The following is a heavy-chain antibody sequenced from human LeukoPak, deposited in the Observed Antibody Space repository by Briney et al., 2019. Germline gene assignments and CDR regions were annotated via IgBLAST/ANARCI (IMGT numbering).Heavy chain of an antibody. CDR2: ISYDGSNK. J-gene: IGHJ6*02. D-gene: IGHD1-1*01. Sequence: PGGSLRLSCAASGFSFSTFGIHWVRQAPGKGLEWVAVISYDGSNKLYADSVKGRFTISRDNSKNTLYLQINSLRAGDTAVYYCAREGYRDYYYGMDVWGQGTTVTVSS. CDR3: AREGYRDYYYGMDV. V-gene: IGHV3-33*01. CDR1: GFSFSTFG.